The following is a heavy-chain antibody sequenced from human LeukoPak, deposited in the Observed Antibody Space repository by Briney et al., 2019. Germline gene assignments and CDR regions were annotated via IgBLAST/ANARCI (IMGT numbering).Heavy chain of an antibody. CDR3: ARISSWYGYYYYGMDV. V-gene: IGHV4-59*01. J-gene: IGHJ6*02. CDR2: IYYSGST. Sequence: SETLSLTCTVSGVSISSYYWSWIRQPPGKGLEWIGYIYYSGSTNYNPSLKSRVTISVDTSKNQFSLKLSSVTAADTAVYYCARISSWYGYYYYGMDVWGQGTTVTVSS. D-gene: IGHD6-13*01. CDR1: GVSISSYY.